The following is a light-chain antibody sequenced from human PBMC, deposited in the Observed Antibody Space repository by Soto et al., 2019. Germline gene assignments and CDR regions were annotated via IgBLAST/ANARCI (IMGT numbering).Light chain of an antibody. CDR1: QSVSSY. J-gene: IGKJ2*01. Sequence: EIVLTQSPATLSLSPGERATLSCRASQSVSSYLAWYQQKPGQAPRLLIYYASNRATGIAARFSGSGSGTDFTLTISSLEPEDFAVYYCQQRSNWYTFGQGTKLEIK. CDR2: YAS. V-gene: IGKV3-11*01. CDR3: QQRSNWYT.